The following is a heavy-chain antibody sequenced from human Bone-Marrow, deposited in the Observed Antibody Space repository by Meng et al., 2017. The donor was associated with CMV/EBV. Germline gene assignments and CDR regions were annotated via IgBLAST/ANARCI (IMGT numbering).Heavy chain of an antibody. V-gene: IGHV4-59*01. D-gene: IGHD2/OR15-2a*01. CDR3: ARGHPAFSGVDV. J-gene: IGHJ6*02. CDR2: LHNSGRT. CDR1: GGSNASEY. Sequence: SQPLSLTCTVSGGSNASEYWSWIRQPPGKGLQWIAYLHNSGRTNYTPSLKSRVTLSVDTSKNQLSLKVRSVTAADTAVYYCARGHPAFSGVDVWGQGTTVTVSS.